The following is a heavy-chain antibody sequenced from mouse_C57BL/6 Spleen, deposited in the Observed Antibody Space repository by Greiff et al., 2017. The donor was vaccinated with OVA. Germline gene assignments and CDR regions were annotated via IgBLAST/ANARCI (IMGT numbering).Heavy chain of an antibody. CDR1: GYAFSSYW. V-gene: IGHV1-80*01. CDR3: ARKDGNYLWYFDV. CDR2: IYPGDGDT. J-gene: IGHJ1*03. Sequence: QVQLQQSGAELVKPGASVKISCKASGYAFSSYWLNWVKQRPGTGLEWIGQIYPGDGDTNSNGKFKGKATLTADKSSSTAYMQLSSLTSEDSAVYFCARKDGNYLWYFDVWGTGTTVTVSS. D-gene: IGHD2-1*01.